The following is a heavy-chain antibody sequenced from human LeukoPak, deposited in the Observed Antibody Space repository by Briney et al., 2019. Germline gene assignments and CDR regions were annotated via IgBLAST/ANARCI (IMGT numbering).Heavy chain of an antibody. CDR3: ASQYCSSTSCFHFDY. V-gene: IGHV1-18*01. Sequence: GASVKVSCKASGYTFTSYGISWVRQAPGQGLEWMGWISAYNGNTNYAQKPQGRVTMTTDTSTSTAYMELRSLRSDDTAVYYCASQYCSSTSCFHFDYWGQGTLVTVSS. D-gene: IGHD2-2*01. CDR2: ISAYNGNT. CDR1: GYTFTSYG. J-gene: IGHJ4*02.